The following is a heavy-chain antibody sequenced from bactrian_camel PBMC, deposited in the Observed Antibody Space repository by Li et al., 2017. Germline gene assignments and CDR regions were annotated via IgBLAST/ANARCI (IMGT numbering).Heavy chain of an antibody. J-gene: IGHJ4*01. CDR1: GFSFSNYW. V-gene: IGHV3S1*01. Sequence: HVQLVESGGGLVQPGGSLRLSCAASGFSFSNYWMYWVRQAPGKGLEWVSAINNNGGSTYYADSVKGRFTGSRDNAKNMVYLQMNSLKSEDTALYYCCRGEYHTLWGQGTQVTVS. CDR2: INNNGGST. CDR3: CRGEYHTL.